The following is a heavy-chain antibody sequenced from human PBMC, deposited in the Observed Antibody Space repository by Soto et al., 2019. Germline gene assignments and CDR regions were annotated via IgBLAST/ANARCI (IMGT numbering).Heavy chain of an antibody. CDR2: ISSSSSYI. V-gene: IGHV3-21*01. CDR1: GFTFSSYS. J-gene: IGHJ6*02. D-gene: IGHD3-3*01. Sequence: GGSLRLSCAASGFTFSSYSMNWVRQAPGKGLEWVSSISSSSSYIYYADSVKGRFTISRDNAKNSLYLQMNSLRPEDTAVYYCARDRDYDFWSGYSSAHYYYGMDVWGQGTTVTVSS. CDR3: ARDRDYDFWSGYSSAHYYYGMDV.